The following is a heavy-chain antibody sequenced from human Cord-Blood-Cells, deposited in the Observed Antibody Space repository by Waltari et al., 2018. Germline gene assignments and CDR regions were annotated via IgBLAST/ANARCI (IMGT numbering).Heavy chain of an antibody. D-gene: IGHD3-10*01. V-gene: IGHV4-38-2*02. CDR3: AREWFGELYYFDY. CDR1: GYSISSGYY. CDR2: IYHSGST. Sequence: QVQLQESGPGLVKPSETLSLTCAVSGYSISSGYYWGWIRQPPGKGLEWIGSIYHSGSTYYNPSLKSVVTISVYTSKNQLSLKLSSVTAADTAVYYCAREWFGELYYFDYWGQGTLVTVSS. J-gene: IGHJ4*02.